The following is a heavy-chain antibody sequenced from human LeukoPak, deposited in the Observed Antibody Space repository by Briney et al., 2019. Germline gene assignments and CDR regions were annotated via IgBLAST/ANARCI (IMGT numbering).Heavy chain of an antibody. CDR3: AKEMGYGSGSRSILDAFDI. D-gene: IGHD3-10*01. CDR1: GFTFSSYG. CDR2: ISGSGGST. Sequence: PGGSLRLSCAASGFTFSSYGMSWVRQAPGKGLEWVSAISGSGGSTYYADSVKGRFTISRDNSKNTLYLQMNSLRAEDTAVYYCAKEMGYGSGSRSILDAFDIWGQGTMVTVSS. J-gene: IGHJ3*02. V-gene: IGHV3-23*01.